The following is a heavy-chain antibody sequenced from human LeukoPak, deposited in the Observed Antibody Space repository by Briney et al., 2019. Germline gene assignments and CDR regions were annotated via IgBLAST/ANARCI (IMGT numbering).Heavy chain of an antibody. CDR2: IIPIFDTA. Sequence: GSSVKASCKASGGTFSSYTISWVRQAPGQGLEWMGRIIPIFDTANYAQKFQGRVTITTDESTSTAYMELSSLRSEDTAVYYCARDLYRAGIKTGYYFDYWGQGTLVTVSP. V-gene: IGHV1-69*05. CDR3: ARDLYRAGIKTGYYFDY. J-gene: IGHJ4*02. D-gene: IGHD1-14*01. CDR1: GGTFSSYT.